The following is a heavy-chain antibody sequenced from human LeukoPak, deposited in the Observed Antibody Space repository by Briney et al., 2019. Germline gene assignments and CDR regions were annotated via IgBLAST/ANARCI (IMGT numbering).Heavy chain of an antibody. V-gene: IGHV1-24*01. J-gene: IGHJ5*02. CDR2: FDREEGET. Sequence: ASVKVSCKVSGYTLTELSMHWVRQAPGQGLEWRGGFDREEGETIYAQKFQGRVTMTEDTSTDTAYMELSSLRSEDTSVYYCAILVWSYNWLDPWGQGTLVTVSS. CDR3: AILVWSYNWLDP. D-gene: IGHD3-9*01. CDR1: GYTLTELS.